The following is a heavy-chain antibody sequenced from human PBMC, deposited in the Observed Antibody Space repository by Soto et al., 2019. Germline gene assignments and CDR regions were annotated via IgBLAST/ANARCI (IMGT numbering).Heavy chain of an antibody. CDR3: ARYKSNYYYGMDV. J-gene: IGHJ6*02. D-gene: IGHD1-20*01. CDR1: GGSISSYY. V-gene: IGHV4-59*01. Sequence: QVQLQESGPGLVKPSETLSLTCTVSGGSISSYYWSWIRQPPGKGLAWIGYIYYSGITNYNPSLKSRVTISVDTSKNQFSLKLSSVTAADTAVYYCARYKSNYYYGMDVWGQGTTVTVSS. CDR2: IYYSGIT.